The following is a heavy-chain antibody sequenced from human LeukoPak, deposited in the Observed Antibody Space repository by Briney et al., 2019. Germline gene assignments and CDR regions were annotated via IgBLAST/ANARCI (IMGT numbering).Heavy chain of an antibody. CDR1: GFTFSSYT. CDR3: ARDSDGDYVFEY. V-gene: IGHV3-48*02. CDR2: ISRSSSTI. J-gene: IGHJ4*02. D-gene: IGHD4-17*01. Sequence: PGGSLRLSCAAPGFTFSSYTMNWVRQAPGKGLEWVSYISRSSSTIYDADSVKGRFTISRDNAKNSLYLQMNSLRDEDTAVYYCARDSDGDYVFEYWGQGTLVTVSS.